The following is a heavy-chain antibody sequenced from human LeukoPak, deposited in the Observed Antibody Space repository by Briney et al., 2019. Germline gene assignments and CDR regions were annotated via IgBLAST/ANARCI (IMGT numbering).Heavy chain of an antibody. CDR1: GFTFSSYW. CDR2: IKQDGSEK. V-gene: IGHV3-7*01. J-gene: IGHJ3*02. CDR3: ARVPTYYYGSGSYYSRSFDI. Sequence: GGSLRLSCMTSGFTFSSYWMSWVRQAPGKRLEWVANIKQDGSEKYYVDSVKGRFTISRDNAKNSLDLQMNTLRAEDTAVYYCARVPTYYYGSGSYYSRSFDIWGQGTMVTVSS. D-gene: IGHD3-10*01.